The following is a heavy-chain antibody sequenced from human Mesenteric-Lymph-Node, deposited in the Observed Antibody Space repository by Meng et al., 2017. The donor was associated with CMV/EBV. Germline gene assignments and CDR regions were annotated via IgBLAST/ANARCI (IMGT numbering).Heavy chain of an antibody. CDR2: MNPNSGNT. V-gene: IGHV1-8*01. D-gene: IGHD1-14*01. J-gene: IGHJ6*02. CDR1: AYTSTSYD. CDR3: ATSSSATMNFYNALDV. Sequence: ASVKVSCKASAYTSTSYDINWVRQATGQGLEWMGWMNPNSGNTVYAQKFQGRVTMTRDTSISTAYMELSSLRSEDTAVYYCATSSSATMNFYNALDVWGQGATVT.